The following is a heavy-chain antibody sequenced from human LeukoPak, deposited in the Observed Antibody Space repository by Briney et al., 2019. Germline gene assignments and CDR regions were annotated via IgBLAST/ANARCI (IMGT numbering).Heavy chain of an antibody. CDR1: RYTFTSYD. CDR2: MNPNSGNT. CDR3: ARGLFRGDYKTGYFDY. D-gene: IGHD4-17*01. J-gene: IGHJ4*02. Sequence: ASVKVSCKASRYTFTSYDINWVRQAAGQGLEWMGWMNPNSGNTGYAQKFQGRVTMTRNTSISTAYMELSSLRSEDTAVYYCARGLFRGDYKTGYFDYWGQGTLVTVSS. V-gene: IGHV1-8*01.